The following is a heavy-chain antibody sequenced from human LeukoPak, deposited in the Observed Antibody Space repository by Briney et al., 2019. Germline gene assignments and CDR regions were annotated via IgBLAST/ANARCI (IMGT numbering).Heavy chain of an antibody. Sequence: PGGSLRLSCAASGFTFSSYAMSWVRQAPGKGLEWVAVIWYDGSNKYYADSVKGRFTISRDNSKNTLYLQMNSLRAEDTAVYYCARANPESCGGDCYSLYGYYGMDVWGQGTTVTVSS. CDR2: IWYDGSNK. V-gene: IGHV3-33*08. D-gene: IGHD2-21*02. CDR1: GFTFSSYA. J-gene: IGHJ6*02. CDR3: ARANPESCGGDCYSLYGYYGMDV.